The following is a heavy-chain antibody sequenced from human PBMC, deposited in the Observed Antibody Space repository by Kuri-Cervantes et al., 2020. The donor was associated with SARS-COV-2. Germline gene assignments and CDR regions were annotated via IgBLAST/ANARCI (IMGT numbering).Heavy chain of an antibody. V-gene: IGHV3-30*18. D-gene: IGHD1-7*01. CDR3: AKVENYGNAFDI. J-gene: IGHJ3*02. CDR1: GFDFDDYG. Sequence: GGSLRLSCEASGFDFDDYGMSWVRQVPGKGLEWVAVISYDGSNKYYADSVKGRFTISRDNSKNTLYLQMNSLRAEDTAVYYCAKVENYGNAFDIWGQGTMVTVSS. CDR2: ISYDGSNK.